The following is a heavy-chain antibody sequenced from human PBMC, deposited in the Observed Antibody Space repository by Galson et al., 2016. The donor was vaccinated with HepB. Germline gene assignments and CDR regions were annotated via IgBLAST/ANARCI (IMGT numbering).Heavy chain of an antibody. V-gene: IGHV3-23*01. Sequence: SLRLSCAASGITFSSYAMSWVRQAPGKGLEWVSGISGSGGSTHYADSVKGRFTVSSGSDTGTYYADSVKGRFTISRDNTNNTMSLQMSGLRVEDTAIYYCACQMPGLNILTGYADGLHFCDQGTGVIVSS. CDR2: ISGSGGST. CDR1: GITFSSYA. J-gene: IGHJ6*02. D-gene: IGHD1/OR15-1a*01. CDR3: NTMSLQMSGLRVEDTAIYYCACQMPGLNILTGYADGLHF.